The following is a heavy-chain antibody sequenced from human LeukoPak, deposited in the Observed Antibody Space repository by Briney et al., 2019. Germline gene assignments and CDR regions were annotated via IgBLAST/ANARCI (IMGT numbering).Heavy chain of an antibody. CDR2: ISSSSSYK. CDR3: ARDPRYCSGGSCYGSSPFDY. D-gene: IGHD2-15*01. Sequence: GGSLRLSCAASGFTFSSYSMNWVRQAPGKGLEWVSSISSSSSYKYYADSVKGRFTISRDNAKNSLYLQMNSLRAEDTAVYYCARDPRYCSGGSCYGSSPFDYWGQGTLVTVSS. CDR1: GFTFSSYS. J-gene: IGHJ4*02. V-gene: IGHV3-21*01.